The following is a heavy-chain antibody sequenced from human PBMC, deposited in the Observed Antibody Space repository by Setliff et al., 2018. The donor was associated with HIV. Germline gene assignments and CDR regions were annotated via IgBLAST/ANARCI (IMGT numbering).Heavy chain of an antibody. V-gene: IGHV1-18*01. CDR1: GYTFTSYG. J-gene: IGHJ4*02. CDR2: IATLGGQT. D-gene: IGHD2-2*01. CDR3: ARVYCSIASCYDEYYFDY. Sequence: ASVKVSCKASGYTFTSYGISWVRQAPGQGLEWMGWIATLGGQTNYAQKFQGRVTVTRDASTSTVYMDLSSLRSDDTAVYFCARVYCSIASCYDEYYFDYWGQGTLVTVSS.